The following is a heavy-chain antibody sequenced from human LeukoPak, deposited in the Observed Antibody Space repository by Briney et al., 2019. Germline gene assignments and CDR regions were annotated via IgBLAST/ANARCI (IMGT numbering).Heavy chain of an antibody. CDR2: INWNGGST. D-gene: IGHD3-10*01. CDR3: ARGARGVSGYYFDF. CDR1: GFTFDDYG. V-gene: IGHV3-20*04. J-gene: IGHJ4*02. Sequence: GGSLRLSCAASGFTFDDYGMSWVRQAPGKGLEWVSGINWNGGSTGYADSVKGRFTISRDNAKNSLYLQMNSLRAEDTALYYCARGARGVSGYYFDFWGQGTLVTVTS.